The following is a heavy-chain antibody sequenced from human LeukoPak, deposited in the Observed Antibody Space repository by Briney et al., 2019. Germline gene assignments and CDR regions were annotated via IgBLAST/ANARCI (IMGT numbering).Heavy chain of an antibody. J-gene: IGHJ4*02. CDR1: GFTFSSYA. CDR2: ISSNGGST. D-gene: IGHD3-22*01. CDR3: ARGRGSGYYGY. Sequence: GGSLRLSCAASGFTFSSYAMHWVRQAPGKGLEYVSAISSNGGSTYYANSVKGRFTISRDNSKNTLYLQMGSLRAEDMAVYYCARGRGSGYYGYWGQGTLVTVSS. V-gene: IGHV3-64*01.